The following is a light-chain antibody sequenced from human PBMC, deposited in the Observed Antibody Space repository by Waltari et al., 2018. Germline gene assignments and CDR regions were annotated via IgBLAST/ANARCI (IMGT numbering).Light chain of an antibody. CDR3: QTWDTTIDVA. CDR1: KLGNKY. V-gene: IGLV3-1*01. CDR2: QDN. J-gene: IGLJ2*01. Sequence: SELTQPPSVSASPGQPAIITCSGAKLGNKYTFWYQQRPGQSPVLLIYQDNRRPSGIPERFSGSNSGNTATLTITETQAVDEADYFCQTWDTTIDVAFGGGTRLTVL.